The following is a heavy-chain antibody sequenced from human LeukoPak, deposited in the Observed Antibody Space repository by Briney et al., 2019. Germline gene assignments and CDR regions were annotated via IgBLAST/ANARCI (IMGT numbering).Heavy chain of an antibody. Sequence: GGSLRLSCAASGFTFSSYWMSWVRQAPGKGLEWIGHIRSKNEGGTTDYAAPVKGRFTVSRDDSKSTLYLQMNSLKTEDTAVYYCTTDGDGPLKYFDYWGQGTLVTVSS. CDR2: IRSKNEGGTT. CDR3: TTDGDGPLKYFDY. V-gene: IGHV3-15*01. CDR1: GFTFSSYW. D-gene: IGHD2-21*01. J-gene: IGHJ4*01.